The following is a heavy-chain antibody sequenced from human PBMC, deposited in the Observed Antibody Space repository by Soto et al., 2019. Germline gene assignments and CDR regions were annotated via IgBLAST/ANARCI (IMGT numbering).Heavy chain of an antibody. D-gene: IGHD2-15*01. Sequence: GGSLRLSCAASGFTFSSYAMSWVRQAPGKGLEWVSAISGSGGSTYYADSVKGRFTISRDNSKNTLYLQMNSLRAEDTAVYYCAKRPGRRGIVVVGAATGDHFDYWGQATRVTVSS. CDR3: AKRPGRRGIVVVGAATGDHFDY. CDR2: ISGSGGST. CDR1: GFTFSSYA. V-gene: IGHV3-23*01. J-gene: IGHJ4*02.